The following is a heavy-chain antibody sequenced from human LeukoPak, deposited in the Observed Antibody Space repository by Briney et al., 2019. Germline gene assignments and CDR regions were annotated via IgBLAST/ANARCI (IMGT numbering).Heavy chain of an antibody. CDR3: AELGITMIGGV. J-gene: IGHJ6*04. CDR2: LSGDGTTT. D-gene: IGHD3-10*02. V-gene: IGHV3-23*01. Sequence: GGSLRLSCAASGFTFSNFGMSWVRQAPGKGLEWLSALSGDGTTTYYADSEKGRFTISRDNSKNALYLQINSLGAEDTAVYYCAELGITMIGGVWGKGTTVTISS. CDR1: GFTFSNFG.